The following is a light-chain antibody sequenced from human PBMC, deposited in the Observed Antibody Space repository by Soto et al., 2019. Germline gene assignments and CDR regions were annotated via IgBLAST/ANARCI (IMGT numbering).Light chain of an antibody. CDR2: DVS. V-gene: IGLV2-14*01. J-gene: IGLJ1*01. Sequence: QSALTQPASVSGSPGQSITISCTGTNSDVGGYNYVSWYQQHPGKAPKLMIYDVSSRPSGVSNRFSGSKSGNTASLTISGLQAEDEADYYCSSSTSTSTLDVFGTGTKLTVL. CDR1: NSDVGGYNY. CDR3: SSSTSTSTLDV.